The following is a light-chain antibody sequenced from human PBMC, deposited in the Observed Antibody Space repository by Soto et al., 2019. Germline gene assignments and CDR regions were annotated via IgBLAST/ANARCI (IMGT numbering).Light chain of an antibody. CDR1: SSDVGGYNC. Sequence: QPASVSGSPGQSITISCTGTSSDVGGYNCVSWYQHHPGKAPKLIIYDVTNRPSGISNRFSGSKSGNTASLTISGLQAEDEADYYCTSYTSSITYVFGTGTKLTVL. CDR3: TSYTSSITYV. CDR2: DVT. V-gene: IGLV2-14*03. J-gene: IGLJ1*01.